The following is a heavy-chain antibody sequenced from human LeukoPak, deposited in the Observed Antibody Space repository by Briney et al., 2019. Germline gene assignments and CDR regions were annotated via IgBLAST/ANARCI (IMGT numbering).Heavy chain of an antibody. CDR2: INPNSGGT. CDR1: GYTFSGYY. V-gene: IGHV1-2*02. Sequence: ASVKVSCKATGYTFSGYYMHWVRQAPGQGLEWVGWINPNSGGTNYAQKFQGRVTMTRDTSISTAYMELSRLLSGDTAVYYCARGKTMVYCGGDCYRFDNWGQGTLVTVSS. J-gene: IGHJ4*02. CDR3: ARGKTMVYCGGDCYRFDN. D-gene: IGHD2-21*02.